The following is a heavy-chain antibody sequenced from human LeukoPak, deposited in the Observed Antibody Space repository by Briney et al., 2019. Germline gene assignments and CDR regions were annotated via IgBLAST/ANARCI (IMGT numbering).Heavy chain of an antibody. CDR1: GYTFTSFD. V-gene: IGHV1-8*01. D-gene: IGHD7-27*01. Sequence: KVSCXXSGYTFTSFDFNWVRQATGQGLEWMGWMKSNNGHTGYAQKFQGRVTMTRDTSISTAYMELSSLTFEDTAVYYCARGPPNWGMVGYWGQGTLVTVSS. CDR2: MKSNNGHT. CDR3: ARGPPNWGMVGY. J-gene: IGHJ4*02.